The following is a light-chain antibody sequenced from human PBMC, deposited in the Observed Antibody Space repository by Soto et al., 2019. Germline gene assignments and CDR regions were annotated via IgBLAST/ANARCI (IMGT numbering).Light chain of an antibody. CDR1: QSVSTW. CDR3: QQYNVHSPWT. Sequence: DIQMTQSPSTLSASVGDRVSITCRASQSVSTWLAWYQQKPGKAPQLLIFKASTLESGVPSRFSGSGSGTEFTLTITSLQLDDCATYYCQQYNVHSPWTFGQGTKVEIK. V-gene: IGKV1-5*03. CDR2: KAS. J-gene: IGKJ1*01.